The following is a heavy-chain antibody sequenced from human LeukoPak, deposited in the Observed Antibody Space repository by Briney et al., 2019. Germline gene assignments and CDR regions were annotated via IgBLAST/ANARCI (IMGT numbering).Heavy chain of an antibody. CDR1: GFTFDDYA. D-gene: IGHD3-22*01. V-gene: IGHV3-9*01. CDR3: IRDYYDSSGYYSGHGKFDY. J-gene: IGHJ4*02. Sequence: GRSLRLSCAASGFTFDDYAMHWVRQAPGKGLERVSGISWSSGSIGYADSVKGRFTISRDNAKNSLYLQMNSLRDEDTALYYCIRDYYDSSGYYSGHGKFDYWGQGTLVTVSS. CDR2: ISWSSGSI.